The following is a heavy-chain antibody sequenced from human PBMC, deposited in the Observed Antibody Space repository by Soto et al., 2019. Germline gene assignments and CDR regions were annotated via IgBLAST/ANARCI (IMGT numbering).Heavy chain of an antibody. V-gene: IGHV1-69*13. J-gene: IGHJ4*02. CDR2: IIPPFGTA. CDR3: ARKAAPGSSYFDY. D-gene: IGHD6-13*01. Sequence: SVKVSCKASGDTFNRYSLSWVRQAPGQGLEWMGGIIPPFGTAHYAQKFQGRVTITADESSSTVYMQLSSLKSDDTAVYFCARKAAPGSSYFDYWGQGTLVTVSS. CDR1: GDTFNRYS.